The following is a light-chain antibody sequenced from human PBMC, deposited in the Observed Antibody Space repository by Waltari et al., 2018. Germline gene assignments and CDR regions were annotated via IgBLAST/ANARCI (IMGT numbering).Light chain of an antibody. J-gene: IGKJ1*01. CDR1: QSVTTK. V-gene: IGKV3D-15*01. Sequence: EIVMTQSPATLSVSPGEGATLSCRASQSVTTKLAWYQLKPGQAPRLLIYDASSRATGIPARFGGSGCGTEFTLTISSLQSEDFAVYYCQQYHNWPPWTFGRGTKVEIK. CDR2: DAS. CDR3: QQYHNWPPWT.